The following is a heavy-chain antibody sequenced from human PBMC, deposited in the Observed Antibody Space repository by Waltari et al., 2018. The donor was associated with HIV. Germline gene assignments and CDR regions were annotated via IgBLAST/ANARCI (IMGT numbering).Heavy chain of an antibody. CDR3: ARTVRYFGNMDV. D-gene: IGHD3-9*01. Sequence: QVQLQESGPGLVKPSETLSLTCTVSGGSLRDYYWSWIRQSPGKGLEWIGYIYYTGSTKYNTSLKSRVTISLDSSESRVSLKLSSVTAADSAVYYCARTVRYFGNMDVWGQGTTVTVSS. J-gene: IGHJ6*02. CDR1: GGSLRDYY. V-gene: IGHV4-59*01. CDR2: IYYTGST.